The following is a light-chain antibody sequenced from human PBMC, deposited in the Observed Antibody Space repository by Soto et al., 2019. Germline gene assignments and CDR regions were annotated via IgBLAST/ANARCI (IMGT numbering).Light chain of an antibody. J-gene: IGKJ2*01. Sequence: EIVLTQSPGTLSLSPGERATLSCRASQSVSSSYLAWYQQKPGQAPRLLIYGASSRATGIPDMFSGSGSGTDFTLTIIRLEPEDFAVYYCQQYGSSPPYPFGQGTKLEIK. CDR2: GAS. V-gene: IGKV3-20*01. CDR1: QSVSSSY. CDR3: QQYGSSPPYP.